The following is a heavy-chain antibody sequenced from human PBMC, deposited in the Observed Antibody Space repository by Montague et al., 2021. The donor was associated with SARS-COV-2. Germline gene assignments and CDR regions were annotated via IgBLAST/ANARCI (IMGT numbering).Heavy chain of an antibody. CDR1: GGSITSENW. CDR3: ASPGGYCTGGSCYYVY. CDR2: IYYSGST. J-gene: IGHJ4*02. V-gene: IGHV4-4*02. D-gene: IGHD2-15*01. Sequence: SETLSLTCAVSGGSITSENWWSWVRQPPGKGLEWIGYIYYSGSTNYNPSLKSRVTISIDTSKNQFSLELSSVTAADMAVYYCASPGGYCTGGSCYYVYWGQGTLVTVSS.